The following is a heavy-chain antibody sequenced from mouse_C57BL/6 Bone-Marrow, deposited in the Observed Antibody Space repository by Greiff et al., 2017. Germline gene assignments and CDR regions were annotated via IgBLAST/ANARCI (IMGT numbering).Heavy chain of an antibody. CDR2: IWSGGST. Sequence: VQRVESGPGLVQPSQSLSITCTVSGFSLTSYGVHWVRQSPGKGLEWLGVIWSGGSTDYNAAFISRLSISKDNSKSQVFFKMNSLQADDTAIYYCARLYYGSSPHFDYWGQGTTLTVSS. V-gene: IGHV2-2*01. CDR1: GFSLTSYG. CDR3: ARLYYGSSPHFDY. D-gene: IGHD1-1*01. J-gene: IGHJ2*01.